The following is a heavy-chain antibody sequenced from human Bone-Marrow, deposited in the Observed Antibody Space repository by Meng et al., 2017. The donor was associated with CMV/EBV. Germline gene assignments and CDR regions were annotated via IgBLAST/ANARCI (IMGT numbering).Heavy chain of an antibody. V-gene: IGHV3-23*03. CDR1: RFTFSNYA. Sequence: SCAASRFTFSNYAMSWVRQAPGKGLEWVSVIFSDGDTTYSADSVKGRFTISRDNSKNTLYLQMNSLSPEDTAVYYCARRRRGNSGWYSFDYWGQGTLVTVSS. CDR2: IFSDGDTT. J-gene: IGHJ4*02. D-gene: IGHD6-19*01. CDR3: ARRRRGNSGWYSFDY.